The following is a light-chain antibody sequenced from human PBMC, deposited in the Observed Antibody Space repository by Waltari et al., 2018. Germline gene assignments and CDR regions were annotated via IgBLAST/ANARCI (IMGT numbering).Light chain of an antibody. CDR3: QQSYSYWYT. CDR1: QSISSY. V-gene: IGKV1-39*01. J-gene: IGKJ2*01. Sequence: DIQMTQSASSLSASVGDRVTITCRASQSISSYLNWYQEKPGKAPRLLIYAASSLQSGVPSRFSGRGSGTDFTLTISSLQPEDFATYYCQQSYSYWYTFGQGTKLEIK. CDR2: AAS.